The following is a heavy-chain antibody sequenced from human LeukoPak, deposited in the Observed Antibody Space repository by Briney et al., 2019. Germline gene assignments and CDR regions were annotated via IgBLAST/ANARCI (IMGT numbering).Heavy chain of an antibody. CDR2: ISGSGGST. CDR1: GFTFSTYA. D-gene: IGHD3-10*01. CDR3: AKASGLKGRNYFDS. Sequence: GGSLRLSCAASGFTFSTYAMTWVRQAPGKGLEWVSAISGSGGSTYNADSVKGRFTISRDSSKNTLYLQMNNLRAEDAAVYYCAKASGLKGRNYFDSWGQGTLVTVSS. V-gene: IGHV3-23*01. J-gene: IGHJ4*02.